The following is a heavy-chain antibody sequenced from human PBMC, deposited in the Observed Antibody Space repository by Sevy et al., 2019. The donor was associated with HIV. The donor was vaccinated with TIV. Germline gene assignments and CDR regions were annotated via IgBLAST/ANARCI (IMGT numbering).Heavy chain of an antibody. V-gene: IGHV3-48*02. CDR3: GRDGPPDYYYDSSGYLLG. Sequence: GGSLRLSCAASGFTFSSYSMNWVRQAPGKGPEWVSYISSGSTIYYAGSVKGRFTISRDNDKNSLYLQMNSLRDEDTDLYYCGRDGPPDYYYDSSGYLLGWGQGTLVTVSS. CDR2: ISSGSTI. D-gene: IGHD3-22*01. CDR1: GFTFSSYS. J-gene: IGHJ4*02.